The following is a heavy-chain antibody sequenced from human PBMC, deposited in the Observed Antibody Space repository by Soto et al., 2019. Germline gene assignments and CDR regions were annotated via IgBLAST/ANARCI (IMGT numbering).Heavy chain of an antibody. Sequence: VQLVESGGGVVQPGRSLRLSCAASGFTFSDYAMHWVRQALGKGLEWVAVVSHDGRNTHYADSVKGRFTISRDSSKNTVSLEMTSLRAEDTAVHFCATGGRQWLVTSDFNYWGQGALVTVSS. CDR2: VSHDGRNT. CDR3: ATGGRQWLVTSDFNY. D-gene: IGHD6-19*01. J-gene: IGHJ4*02. V-gene: IGHV3-30*03. CDR1: GFTFSDYA.